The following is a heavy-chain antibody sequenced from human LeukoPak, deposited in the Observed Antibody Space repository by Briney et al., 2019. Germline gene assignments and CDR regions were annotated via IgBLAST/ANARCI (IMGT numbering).Heavy chain of an antibody. Sequence: GGSLSLSCAASGFTFSSYWMHWVRQAPGKGLVWVSRINSDGSSTSYADSVKGRFTISRDNAKNTLYLQMNSLRAEDTAVYYCARGRAGFWSGYYPSHDAFDIWGQGTMVTVSS. D-gene: IGHD3-3*01. J-gene: IGHJ3*02. CDR1: GFTFSSYW. CDR2: INSDGSST. V-gene: IGHV3-74*01. CDR3: ARGRAGFWSGYYPSHDAFDI.